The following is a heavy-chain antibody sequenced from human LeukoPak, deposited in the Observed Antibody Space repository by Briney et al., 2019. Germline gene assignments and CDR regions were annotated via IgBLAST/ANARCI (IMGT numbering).Heavy chain of an antibody. CDR3: AEGWSSSSSFDY. J-gene: IGHJ4*02. D-gene: IGHD6-6*01. CDR2: IIPIIGTA. CDR1: GGTFSSYA. V-gene: IGHV1-69*05. Sequence: SVKVSCKASGGTFSSYAISWVRQAPGQGLEWMGRIIPIIGTATYEQKSQARVTITTGESTITAYMELSSLRSEDTAVYYCAEGWSSSSSFDYWGQGTLVTVSS.